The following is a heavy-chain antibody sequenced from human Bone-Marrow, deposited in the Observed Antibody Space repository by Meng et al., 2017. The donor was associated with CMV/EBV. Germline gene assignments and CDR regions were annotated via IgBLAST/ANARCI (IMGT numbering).Heavy chain of an antibody. D-gene: IGHD3-3*01. V-gene: IGHV4-39*07. CDR3: ARAPDFWSGYYRGKYDY. CDR1: GGSVSSGSYY. CDR2: IYYSGST. Sequence: SETLSLTCTVSGGSVSSGSYYWSWIRQPPGKGLEWIGSIYYSGSTYYNPSLKSRVTISVDTSKNQFSLKLSSVTAADTAVYYCARAPDFWSGYYRGKYDYWGQGTLVTVSS. J-gene: IGHJ4*02.